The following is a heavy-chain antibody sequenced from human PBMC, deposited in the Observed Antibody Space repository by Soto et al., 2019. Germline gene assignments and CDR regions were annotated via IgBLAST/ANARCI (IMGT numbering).Heavy chain of an antibody. D-gene: IGHD3-22*01. V-gene: IGHV1-18*01. J-gene: IGHJ4*02. Sequence: GASVKVSCKASGYTFTSYGISWVRQAPGQGLEWMGWISAYNGNTNYAQKLQGRVTMTTDTSTSTAYMELRSLRSDDTAVYYCARDFSPLDYDSSGYYYADDYCRQGTLPSVSS. CDR2: ISAYNGNT. CDR3: ARDFSPLDYDSSGYYYADDY. CDR1: GYTFTSYG.